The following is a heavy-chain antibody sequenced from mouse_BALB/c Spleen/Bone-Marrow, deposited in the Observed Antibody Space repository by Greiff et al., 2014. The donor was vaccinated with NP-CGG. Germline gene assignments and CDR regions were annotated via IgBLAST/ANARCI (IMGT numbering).Heavy chain of an antibody. J-gene: IGHJ2*01. CDR3: TRGGKFITTVVVDFDY. V-gene: IGHV1-15*01. Sequence: QVQLQQPGAELVRPGASVTLSCKASGYTFTDYEMHWVKQTPVHGLEWIGAIDPETGGTAYNQKFKGKATLTADKSSSTAYMELRSLTSEDSAVYYCTRGGKFITTVVVDFDYWGQGTTLTVSS. CDR1: GYTFTDYE. CDR2: IDPETGGT. D-gene: IGHD1-1*01.